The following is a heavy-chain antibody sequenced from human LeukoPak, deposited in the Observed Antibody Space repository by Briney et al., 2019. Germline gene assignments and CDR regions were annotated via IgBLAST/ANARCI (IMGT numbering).Heavy chain of an antibody. J-gene: IGHJ4*02. CDR2: IYHSGNT. D-gene: IGHD3-22*01. Sequence: PSETLSLTCTVSGYSISSGYYWGWIRQPPGKGLEWIGSIYHSGNTYYNPSLKSRVTISVDTSKNQFSLKLSSVTAADTAVYYCARDGLHYYDSSGYTGIDYWGQGTLVTVSS. V-gene: IGHV4-38-2*02. CDR1: GYSISSGYY. CDR3: ARDGLHYYDSSGYTGIDY.